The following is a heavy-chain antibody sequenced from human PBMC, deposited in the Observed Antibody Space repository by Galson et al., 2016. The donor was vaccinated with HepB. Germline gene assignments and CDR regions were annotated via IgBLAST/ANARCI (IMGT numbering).Heavy chain of an antibody. V-gene: IGHV3-7*01. D-gene: IGHD2-15*01. CDR3: ERMDLGAPSVVVVAAELEPPSWFFDL. J-gene: IGHJ2*01. CDR2: IKQDGSEK. Sequence: SLRLSCAASGFTFSRYWMSWVRQAPGKGLEWVANIKQDGSEKYYVDSVRGRFTISRDYAKKSLHLQMNSLRAEDTAVYYCERMDLGAPSVVVVAAELEPPSWFFDLWGRGTLVAVSS. CDR1: GFTFSRYW.